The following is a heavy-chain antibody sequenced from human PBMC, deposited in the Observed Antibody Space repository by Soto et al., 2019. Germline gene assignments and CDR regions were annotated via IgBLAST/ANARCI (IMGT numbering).Heavy chain of an antibody. CDR1: EFTFSSYW. D-gene: IGHD2-2*02. Sequence: EVQLVESGGGLVQPGGSLRLSCAASEFTFSSYWMHWVRQVPGKGLVWVSRINSDGSSTGDADSVKGRFTISRDNATNTLCLQMNRLRAEDTAVYYCARGEYHIVAVQDAIDYWGQGTLVTVSS. V-gene: IGHV3-74*01. CDR3: ARGEYHIVAVQDAIDY. J-gene: IGHJ4*02. CDR2: INSDGSST.